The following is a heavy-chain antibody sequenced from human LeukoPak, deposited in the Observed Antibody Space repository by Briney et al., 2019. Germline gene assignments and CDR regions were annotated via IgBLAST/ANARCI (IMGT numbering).Heavy chain of an antibody. Sequence: SETLSLTCAVYGGSFSGYYWSWIRQPPGKGLEWIGEINHSGSTNYNPSLKSRVTISVDTSKNQFSLKLSSVTAADTAVYYCARVQLELPPSFDIWGQGTMVTVSS. D-gene: IGHD1-1*01. CDR3: ARVQLELPPSFDI. J-gene: IGHJ3*02. V-gene: IGHV4-34*01. CDR1: GGSFSGYY. CDR2: INHSGST.